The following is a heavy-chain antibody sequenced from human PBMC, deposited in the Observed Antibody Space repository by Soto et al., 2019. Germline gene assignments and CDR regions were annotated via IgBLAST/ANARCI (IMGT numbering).Heavy chain of an antibody. CDR3: ARDEYYDSNNWFAS. Sequence: SETRSCTCTVSGGAIKKYYWTWMRQPAGKGLEWIGRIYCTVSTNYNPSLKSRLTMSLDTSRNQFSLMLSSVTASDTAFFYCARDEYYDSNNWFASWGPGTLVTVSS. CDR2: IYCTVST. D-gene: IGHD3-22*01. J-gene: IGHJ5*01. V-gene: IGHV4-4*07. CDR1: GGAIKKYY.